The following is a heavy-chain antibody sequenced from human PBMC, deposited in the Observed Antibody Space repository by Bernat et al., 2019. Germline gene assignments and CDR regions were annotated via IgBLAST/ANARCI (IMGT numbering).Heavy chain of an antibody. V-gene: IGHV3-30*18. CDR1: GFTFSSYG. CDR2: ISYDGSNK. Sequence: QVQLVESGGGVVQPGRSLRLSCAASGFTFSSYGMHWVRQAPGKGLEWVAVISYDGSNKYYADSVKGRFTISRDNSKNTLYLQMNSLRAEDTAVYYCAKSLGSAAGIVRDYYGMDVWGQGTTVTVSS. J-gene: IGHJ6*02. CDR3: AKSLGSAAGIVRDYYGMDV. D-gene: IGHD6-13*01.